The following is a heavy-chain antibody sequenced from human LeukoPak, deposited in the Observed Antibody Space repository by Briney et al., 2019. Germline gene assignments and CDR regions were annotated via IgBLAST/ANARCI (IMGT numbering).Heavy chain of an antibody. CDR3: ARAGGESSGYYEAEYYYYYYMDV. D-gene: IGHD3-22*01. Sequence: GGSLRLSCAASGFTFSSYGMHWVRQAPGKGLEWVAVISYDGSNKYYADSVKGRFTISRDNSKNTLYLQMNSLRSEDTAVYYCARAGGESSGYYEAEYYYYYYMDVWGKGTTVTVSS. J-gene: IGHJ6*03. V-gene: IGHV3-30*03. CDR2: ISYDGSNK. CDR1: GFTFSSYG.